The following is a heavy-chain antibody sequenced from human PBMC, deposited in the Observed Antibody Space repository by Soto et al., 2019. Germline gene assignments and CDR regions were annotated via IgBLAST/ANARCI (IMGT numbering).Heavy chain of an antibody. D-gene: IGHD6-13*01. J-gene: IGHJ6*02. CDR2: ITSISTYI. CDR3: ARDLGCSSSWNVYYYYGMDV. V-gene: IGHV3-21*01. Sequence: GGALRLSCAGYGFTFSSYTMNWVRQAPGKGLELVSSITSISTYIYYADSVKGRFTISRDNTKNSLYLQMNSLRAEDTAVYYCARDLGCSSSWNVYYYYGMDVWGQGTTVTVSS. CDR1: GFTFSSYT.